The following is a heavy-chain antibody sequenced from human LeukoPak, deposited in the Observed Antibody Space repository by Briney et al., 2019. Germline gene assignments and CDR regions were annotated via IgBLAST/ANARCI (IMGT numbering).Heavy chain of an antibody. D-gene: IGHD3-3*01. V-gene: IGHV4-39*07. CDR1: GGSISSSSYY. CDR3: ARVGRDFWSGYYTVSYYYGMDV. Sequence: SETLSLTCTVSGGSISSSSYYWGWIRQPPGKGLEWIGSIYYSGSTYYNPSLKSRVTISVDTSKNQFSLKLSSVTAADTAVYYCARVGRDFWSGYYTVSYYYGMDVWGQGTTVTVSS. J-gene: IGHJ6*02. CDR2: IYYSGST.